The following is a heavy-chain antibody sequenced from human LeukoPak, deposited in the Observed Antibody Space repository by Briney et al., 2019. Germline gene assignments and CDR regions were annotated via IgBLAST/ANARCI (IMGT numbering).Heavy chain of an antibody. D-gene: IGHD6-6*01. CDR2: IYTSGST. V-gene: IGHV4-4*09. CDR1: GGSISCYY. J-gene: IGHJ5*02. Sequence: SETLSLTCTVSGGSISCYYWSWIRQPPGKGLEWIGYIYTSGSTNYNPSLKSRVTISVDTSKNQFSLKLSSVTAADTAVYYCARHKEYSVGWFDPWGQGTLVTVSS. CDR3: ARHKEYSVGWFDP.